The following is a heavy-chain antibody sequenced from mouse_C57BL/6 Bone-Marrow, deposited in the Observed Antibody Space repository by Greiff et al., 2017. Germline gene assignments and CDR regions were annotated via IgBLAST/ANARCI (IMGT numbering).Heavy chain of an antibody. CDR2: IYPGGGYT. CDR1: GYTFTNYW. V-gene: IGHV1-63*01. D-gene: IGHD4-1*01. J-gene: IGHJ2*01. CDR3: ASGGTGGFDY. Sequence: VQLVESGAELVRPGTSVKMSCKASGYTFTNYWIGWAKQRPGHGLEWIGDIYPGGGYTNYNEKFKGKATLTADKSSSTAYMQFSSLTSGDSAIYYCASGGTGGFDYWGQGTTLTVSS.